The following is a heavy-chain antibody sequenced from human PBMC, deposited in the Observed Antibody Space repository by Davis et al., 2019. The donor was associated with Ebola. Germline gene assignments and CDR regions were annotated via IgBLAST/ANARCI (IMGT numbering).Heavy chain of an antibody. V-gene: IGHV3-30*18. CDR2: ISYDGSNK. CDR1: GFTFSDYY. Sequence: GGSLRLSCAGSGFTFSDYYMSWFRQAPGKGLEWVAVISYDGSNKYYADSVKGRFTISRDNSKNTLYLQMNSLRAEDTAVYYCAKDLGSGLDYWGQGTTVTVSS. J-gene: IGHJ4*02. D-gene: IGHD6-19*01. CDR3: AKDLGSGLDY.